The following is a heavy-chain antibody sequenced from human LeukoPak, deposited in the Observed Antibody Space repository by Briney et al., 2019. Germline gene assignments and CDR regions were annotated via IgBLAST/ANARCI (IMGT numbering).Heavy chain of an antibody. J-gene: IGHJ5*02. V-gene: IGHV3-23*01. CDR3: ARSPYVGDHYGPSA. Sequence: GGSLRLSCAASGLTFSSYAMPWVRQAPGKGLEWVSAFSGSGGDTYYADSVKGRFTISRDNSKDTLYLQMHSLRAEDTAIYYCARSPYVGDHYGPSAWGQGALVTVSS. D-gene: IGHD3-10*01. CDR2: FSGSGGDT. CDR1: GLTFSSYA.